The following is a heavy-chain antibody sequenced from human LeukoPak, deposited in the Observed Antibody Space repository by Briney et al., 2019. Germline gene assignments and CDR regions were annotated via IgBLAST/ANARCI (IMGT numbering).Heavy chain of an antibody. D-gene: IGHD3-16*01. CDR3: ARGRVVFRP. CDR2: INHSGST. CDR1: GGSFSGYY. V-gene: IGHV4-34*01. J-gene: IGHJ5*02. Sequence: SETLSLTCAVYGGSFSGYYWSWIRQPPGKGLEWIGEINHSGSTNYNPSLKSRVTISVDTSKNQCSLKLSSVTAADTAVYYCARGRVVFRPWGQGTLVTVSS.